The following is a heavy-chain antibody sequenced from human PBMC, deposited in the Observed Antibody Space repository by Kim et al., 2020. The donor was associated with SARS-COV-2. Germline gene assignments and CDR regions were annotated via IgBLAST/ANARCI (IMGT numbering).Heavy chain of an antibody. CDR1: GFTFSSYW. V-gene: IGHV3-74*01. J-gene: IGHJ4*02. D-gene: IGHD3-10*01. Sequence: GGSLRLSCAASGFTFSSYWMHWVRQAPGKGLVWVSRVNRDGSTTNYADSVKGRFTISRDNAKNTLYLQMNSLRAEDTAVYYCARETPVRGEYYFDYWGQGIPVTVSS. CDR3: ARETPVRGEYYFDY. CDR2: VNRDGSTT.